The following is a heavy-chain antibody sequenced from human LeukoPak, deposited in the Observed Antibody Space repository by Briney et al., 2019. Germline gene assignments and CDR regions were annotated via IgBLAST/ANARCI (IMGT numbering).Heavy chain of an antibody. D-gene: IGHD4-11*01. CDR1: GYSFTSYC. CDR3: ARSDYSNSFDY. CDR2: INPSGGST. Sequence: GASVMVSCKAAGYSFTSYCMHWVRQAPGQWLEWMGIINPSGGSTSYAQKFQGRVTMTRDTSTSTVYMELSSLRSEDTAVYYCARSDYSNSFDYWGQGTLVTASS. J-gene: IGHJ4*02. V-gene: IGHV1-46*01.